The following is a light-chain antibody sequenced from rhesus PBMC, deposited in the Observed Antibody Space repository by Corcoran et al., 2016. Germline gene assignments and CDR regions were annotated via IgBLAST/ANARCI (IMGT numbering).Light chain of an antibody. J-gene: IGKJ2*01. CDR3: QQESDWSYS. Sequence: EIVMTQSPATLSLSPGERATLSCRASQSVSNRLAWHPQKPGQPPRRLIYCASRRVTGIPDRFSGSGSGTDFTLTSSSLGPEDVAVYFCQQESDWSYSVGQGTKVEIK. CDR1: QSVSNR. V-gene: IGKV3-17*02. CDR2: CAS.